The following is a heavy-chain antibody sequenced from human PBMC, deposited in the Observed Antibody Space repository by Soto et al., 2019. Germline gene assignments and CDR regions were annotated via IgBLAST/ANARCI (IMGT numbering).Heavy chain of an antibody. CDR2: IYYTGST. Sequence: QVQLQESGPGLVKTSQTLSLTCTVSGASTGSGGSYWSWIRQHPGKGLEWIGYIYYTGSTYYSPYLKSRASISVDTSNNQFSLKLDSATAADTAVYYCARADYGDRGLAFDSWGQGTLVTVSS. CDR3: ARADYGDRGLAFDS. V-gene: IGHV4-31*03. D-gene: IGHD4-17*01. J-gene: IGHJ4*02. CDR1: GASTGSGGSY.